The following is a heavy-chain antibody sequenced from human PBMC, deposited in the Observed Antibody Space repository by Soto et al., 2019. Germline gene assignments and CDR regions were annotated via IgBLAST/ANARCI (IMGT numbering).Heavy chain of an antibody. CDR2: IQNDGSRT. CDR3: ARGDRGAFDL. V-gene: IGHV3-74*01. Sequence: EVQVVESGGGLVQPGGSLRLSCAASGFTFSYYWMHWVRHAPGKGLVWVSHIQNDGSRTTYADSVKGRFTISRDNAKDTLDLQMNSLRAEDTAVYYCARGDRGAFDLWGQGTMVTVSS. J-gene: IGHJ3*01. D-gene: IGHD3-10*01. CDR1: GFTFSYYW.